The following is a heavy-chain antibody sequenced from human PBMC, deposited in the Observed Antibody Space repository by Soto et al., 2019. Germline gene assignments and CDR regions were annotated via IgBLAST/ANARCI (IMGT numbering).Heavy chain of an antibody. J-gene: IGHJ6*02. CDR3: ARQIYYYGSGTAYYYYYYGMDV. CDR1: GFTFSSYE. CDR2: ISSSGSTI. Sequence: GGSLRLSCAASGFTFSSYEMNWVRQAPGKGLEWVSYISSSGSTIYYADSVKGRFTISRDGAKNSLYLQMNSLRAEDTAVYYCARQIYYYGSGTAYYYYYYGMDVWGQGTTVTVSS. D-gene: IGHD3-10*01. V-gene: IGHV3-48*03.